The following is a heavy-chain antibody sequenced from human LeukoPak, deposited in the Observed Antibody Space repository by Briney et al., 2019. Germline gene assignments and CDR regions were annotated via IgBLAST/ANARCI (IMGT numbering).Heavy chain of an antibody. CDR1: GFTFSSYS. CDR2: IRYDGSNK. V-gene: IGHV3-30*02. D-gene: IGHD2-15*01. CDR3: AKAPVTTCRGAFCYPFDY. J-gene: IGHJ4*02. Sequence: GGSLRLSCAASGFTFSSYSMNWVRQAPGKGLEWVAFIRYDGSNKYYADSVKGRFTISRDSSKNTLFLQMNRLRPEDAAVYYCAKAPVTTCRGAFCYPFDYWGLGTLVTVSS.